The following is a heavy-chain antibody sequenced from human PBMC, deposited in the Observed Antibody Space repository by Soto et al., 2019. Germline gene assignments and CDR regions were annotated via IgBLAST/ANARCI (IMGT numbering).Heavy chain of an antibody. CDR2: IVPITGMT. D-gene: IGHD2-15*01. V-gene: IGHV1-69*02. Sequence: QVQLVQSGAEVKKPGSSVRVSCTPSGGTFISYTISWVRQAPGQGLEWMGRIVPITGMTRYAQKFQGRLTITAVTSTTTAYLELSSLTSEDSAVYFCSRGVASLVDSWGQGTQVTVSS. CDR1: GGTFISYT. CDR3: SRGVASLVDS. J-gene: IGHJ4*02.